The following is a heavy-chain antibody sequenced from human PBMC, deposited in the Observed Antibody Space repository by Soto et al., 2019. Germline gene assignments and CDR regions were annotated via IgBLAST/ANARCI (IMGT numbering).Heavy chain of an antibody. J-gene: IGHJ3*02. V-gene: IGHV3-11*01. D-gene: IGHD5-12*01. CDR3: ARVSPDGYNDAFDI. CDR1: GCTFSDYY. CDR2: ISSSGSTI. Sequence: GLPLRLSCAASGCTFSDYYMSWIRQAPGKGLEWVSYISSSGSTIYYADSVKGRFTISRDNAKNSLYLQMNSLRSEDTAVYYCARVSPDGYNDAFDIWGQGTMVTVSS.